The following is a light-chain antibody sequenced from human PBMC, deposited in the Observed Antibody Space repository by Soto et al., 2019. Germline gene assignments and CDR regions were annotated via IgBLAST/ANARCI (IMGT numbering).Light chain of an antibody. CDR1: SSNIGAGND. CDR2: GDS. V-gene: IGLV1-40*01. Sequence: QSVLTQPPSVSGAPGQRVTISCTGSSSNIGAGNDVRWYQQLPGTAPKLVLYGDSNRPSGVPDRFSGSKSGTSASLAITGLQAEDEADYYCSSYTSGTTLYVFGTGTKLTVL. J-gene: IGLJ1*01. CDR3: SSYTSGTTLYV.